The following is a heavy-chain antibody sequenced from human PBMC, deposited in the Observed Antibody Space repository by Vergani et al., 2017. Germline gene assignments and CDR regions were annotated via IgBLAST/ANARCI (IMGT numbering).Heavy chain of an antibody. CDR2: IYPGDSDT. CDR3: GKGDYYGSGSYYPDYGMDV. Sequence: EVQLVQSGAEVKKPGESLKISCKGSGYSFTSYWIGWVRQMPGKGLEWMGIIYPGDSDTRYSPSFQGQITISADKSISTAYLQWSSLKASDTAMYYCGKGDYYGSGSYYPDYGMDVWGQGITVTVSS. CDR1: GYSFTSYW. J-gene: IGHJ6*02. D-gene: IGHD3-10*01. V-gene: IGHV5-51*01.